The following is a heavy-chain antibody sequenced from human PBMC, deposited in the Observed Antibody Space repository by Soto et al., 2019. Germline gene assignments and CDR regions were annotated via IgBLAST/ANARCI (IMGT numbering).Heavy chain of an antibody. Sequence: QLQLVQSGTEVKEPGSSVKVSCKASGGTFSTSSFVWVRQGPGQGLEWMGGIIPIFSRTNFAQKFQGRVTFSADESTRTTYVDLRSLTSEDTAIYYCARDVVRSTAGDSWGQGTLVTVSS. V-gene: IGHV1-69*01. J-gene: IGHJ4*02. CDR2: IIPIFSRT. CDR3: ARDVVRSTAGDS. D-gene: IGHD2-15*01. CDR1: GGTFSTSS.